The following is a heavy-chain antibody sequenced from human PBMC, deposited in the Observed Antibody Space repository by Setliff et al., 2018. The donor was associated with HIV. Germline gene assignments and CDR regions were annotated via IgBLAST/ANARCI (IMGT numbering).Heavy chain of an antibody. CDR3: AKVVLQFLQWSHMDV. V-gene: IGHV3-23*01. D-gene: IGHD3-3*01. Sequence: PGESLTISCAASGFTFSSHAMTWVRQAPGKGLEWVSTISANGVTTYYADSVKGRFTISRDNSKNTQYLQMNSLRAEDTAVYYCAKVVLQFLQWSHMDVWGKGTTVTVSS. CDR1: GFTFSSHA. J-gene: IGHJ6*03. CDR2: ISANGVTT.